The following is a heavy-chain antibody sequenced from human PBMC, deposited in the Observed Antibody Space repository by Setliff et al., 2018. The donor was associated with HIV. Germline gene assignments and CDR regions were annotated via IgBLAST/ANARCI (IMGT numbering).Heavy chain of an antibody. D-gene: IGHD2-15*01. Sequence: ASVKVSCKASGYTFIGHYIHWVRQATGQGLEWMGWMNPNSGNTGYAQNFQGRVTMTRDTSTNTVYMDLSSLKSEDTAVYYCVREARGGYFDYWGQGTLVTVSS. CDR1: GYTFIGHY. V-gene: IGHV1-8*02. CDR3: VREARGGYFDY. J-gene: IGHJ4*02. CDR2: MNPNSGNT.